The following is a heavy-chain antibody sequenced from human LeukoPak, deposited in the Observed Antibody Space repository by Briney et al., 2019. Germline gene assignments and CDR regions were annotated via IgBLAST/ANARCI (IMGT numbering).Heavy chain of an antibody. CDR1: GGSFSGFY. V-gene: IGHV4-34*01. J-gene: IGHJ4*02. D-gene: IGHD3-3*02. CDR2: INHSGST. CDR3: ARVLSPTDY. Sequence: PSETLSLTCAVYGGSFSGFYWSWIRQPPGKGLEWIGEINHSGSTIYNPSPKSRVTMSVDTSKNQFSLKLSSVTAADTAVYYCARVLSPTDYWGQGTLVTVSS.